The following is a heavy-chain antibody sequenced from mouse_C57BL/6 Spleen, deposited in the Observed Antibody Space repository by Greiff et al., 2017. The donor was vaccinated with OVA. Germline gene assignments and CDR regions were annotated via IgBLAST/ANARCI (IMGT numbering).Heavy chain of an antibody. V-gene: IGHV1-69*01. CDR3: ARGSLYYDYDD. CDR1: GYTFTSYW. Sequence: VQLQQPGAELVMPGASVKLSCKASGYTFTSYWMHWVKQRPGQGLEWIGEIDPSDSYTNYNQKFKGKSTLTVDKSSSTAYMQLSSLTSEDSAVYYCARGSLYYDYDDWGQGTLVTVSA. CDR2: IDPSDSYT. D-gene: IGHD2-4*01. J-gene: IGHJ3*01.